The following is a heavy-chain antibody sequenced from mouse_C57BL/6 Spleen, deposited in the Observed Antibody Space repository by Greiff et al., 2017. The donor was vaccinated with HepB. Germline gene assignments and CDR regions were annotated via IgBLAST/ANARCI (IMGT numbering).Heavy chain of an antibody. CDR3: AIFYDYDAMDY. CDR1: GYTFTSYW. D-gene: IGHD2-3*01. Sequence: QVQLQQPGAELVKPGASVKVSCKASGYTFTSYWMHWVKQRPGQGLEWIGRIHPSDSDTNYNQKFKGKATLTVDKSSSTAYMQLSSLTSEESAVYYCAIFYDYDAMDYWGQGTSVTVSS. CDR2: IHPSDSDT. J-gene: IGHJ4*01. V-gene: IGHV1-74*01.